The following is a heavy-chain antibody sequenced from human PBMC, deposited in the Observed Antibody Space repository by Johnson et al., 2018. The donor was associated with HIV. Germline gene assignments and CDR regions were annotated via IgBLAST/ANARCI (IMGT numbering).Heavy chain of an antibody. D-gene: IGHD1-26*01. Sequence: VQLVESGGGLVQPGGSLRLSCAASGFTVSSNYMTWVRQAPGKGLEWVSVIYSGGSTYYADSVKARFTISRDNSKNTLYLQMNSLRAEDTAVYYCAKDRIVGAIGDAFDIWGQGTMVTVSS. CDR1: GFTVSSNY. CDR3: AKDRIVGAIGDAFDI. J-gene: IGHJ3*02. CDR2: IYSGGST. V-gene: IGHV3-66*01.